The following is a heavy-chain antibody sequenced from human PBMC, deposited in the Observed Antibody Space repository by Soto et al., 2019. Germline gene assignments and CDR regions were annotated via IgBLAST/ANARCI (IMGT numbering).Heavy chain of an antibody. CDR2: ISSSGSTI. CDR3: ARSPVVPAAILRYYYGMDV. J-gene: IGHJ6*02. V-gene: IGHV3-11*01. D-gene: IGHD2-2*02. Sequence: QVQLVESGGGLVKPGGSLRLSCAASGFTFSDYYMSWIRQAPGQGLEWVSYISSSGSTIYYADSVKGRFTISRDNAKNSLYLQMNSLRAEDTAVYYCARSPVVPAAILRYYYGMDVWGQGTTVTVSS. CDR1: GFTFSDYY.